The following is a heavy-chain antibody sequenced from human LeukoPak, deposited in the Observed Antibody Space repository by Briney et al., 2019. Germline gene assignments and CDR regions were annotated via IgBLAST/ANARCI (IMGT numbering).Heavy chain of an antibody. CDR2: INWNGGST. V-gene: IGHV3-20*04. D-gene: IGHD3-10*02. J-gene: IGHJ6*04. CDR3: AELGITMIGGV. CDR1: GFTFDDYG. Sequence: GGSLRLSCAASGFTFDDYGMSWVRQAPGKGLEWVSGINWNGGSTVYADSVKGRFTISRDNAKNSLYLQMNSLRAEDTAVYYCAELGITMIGGVWGKGTTVTISS.